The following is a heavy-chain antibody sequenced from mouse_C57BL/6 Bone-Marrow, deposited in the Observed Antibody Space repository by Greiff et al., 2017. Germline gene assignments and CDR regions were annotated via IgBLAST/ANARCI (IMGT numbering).Heavy chain of an antibody. J-gene: IGHJ1*03. D-gene: IGHD3-3*01. CDR3: ARGGRNRYFDV. CDR1: GYTFTSYW. Sequence: QVQLQQPGAELVKPGASVKLSCKASGYTFTSYWMHWVKQRPGQGLEWIGMIHPNSGSTNYNEKFKSKATLTVDKSSSTAYMQLSSLTSEDSAFYYCARGGRNRYFDVWGTGTTVTVSS. CDR2: IHPNSGST. V-gene: IGHV1-64*01.